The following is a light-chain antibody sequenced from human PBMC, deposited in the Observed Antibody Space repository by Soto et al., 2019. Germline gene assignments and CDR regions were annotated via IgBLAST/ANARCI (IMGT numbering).Light chain of an antibody. CDR2: GAS. J-gene: IGKJ4*01. CDR3: EQHINWHQLT. V-gene: IGKV3-15*01. Sequence: EIVLTQSPATLLVSPGERATLSCRASQSISSNLVWYQHKPGQAPRLLIYGASPRATGIPARFSGSGSGTEFTLTSSSLQSEDLAVYYCEQHINWHQLTFGGGTKVEIK. CDR1: QSISSN.